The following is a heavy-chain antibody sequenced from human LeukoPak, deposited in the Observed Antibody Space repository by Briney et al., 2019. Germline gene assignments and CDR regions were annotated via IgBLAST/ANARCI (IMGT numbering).Heavy chain of an antibody. CDR1: GGSVSSYY. Sequence: SETLSLTCTVSGGSVSSYYWSWIRQPPGKGLEWIGYIYYSGSTNYNPSLKSRVTISVDTSKNQFSLKLSSVTAADTAVYYSARDTLMITFPYYYYGMDVWGQGTTVTVSS. CDR2: IYYSGST. CDR3: ARDTLMITFPYYYYGMDV. D-gene: IGHD3-16*01. V-gene: IGHV4-59*02. J-gene: IGHJ6*02.